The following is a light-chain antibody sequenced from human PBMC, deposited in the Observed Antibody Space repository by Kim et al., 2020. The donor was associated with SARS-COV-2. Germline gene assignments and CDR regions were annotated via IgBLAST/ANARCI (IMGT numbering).Light chain of an antibody. V-gene: IGLV3-1*01. Sequence: VSPGQTASITCSGDKLGDKYACWYQQKPGQSPVLVIYQDSKRPSGIPERLSGSNSGNTATLTISGTQAMDEADYYCQAWDSSTWVFGGGTKLTVL. CDR3: QAWDSSTWV. J-gene: IGLJ3*02. CDR1: KLGDKY. CDR2: QDS.